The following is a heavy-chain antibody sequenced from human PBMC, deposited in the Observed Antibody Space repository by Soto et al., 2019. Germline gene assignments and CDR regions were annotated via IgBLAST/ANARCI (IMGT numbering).Heavy chain of an antibody. CDR1: GYTFTSYG. V-gene: IGHV1-18*01. CDR2: ISAYNGNT. CDR3: ASQATVTIGYYYGMDV. D-gene: IGHD4-4*01. Sequence: QVQLVQSGAEVKKPGASVKVSCKASGYTFTSYGISWVRQAPGQGLEWMGWISAYNGNTNYARKLQGRVTMTTDTSPSTAYMELRSLRSDDTAVYYCASQATVTIGYYYGMDVWGQGTTVTVSS. J-gene: IGHJ6*02.